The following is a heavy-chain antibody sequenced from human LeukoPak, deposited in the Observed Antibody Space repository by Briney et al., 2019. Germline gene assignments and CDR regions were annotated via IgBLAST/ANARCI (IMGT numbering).Heavy chain of an antibody. D-gene: IGHD6-13*01. CDR1: GGSFISGIYY. CDR3: ARLLPIAAAGGHYFDY. V-gene: IGHV4-39*01. J-gene: IGHJ4*02. Sequence: PSETLSLTCNVSGGSFISGIYYWGWVRQPPGTGLEWIASIYYRGSTYYNQSLKSRVTISVDTSKKQFSLKVTSVTAADTAVYYCARLLPIAAAGGHYFDYWGQGTLVTVSS. CDR2: IYYRGST.